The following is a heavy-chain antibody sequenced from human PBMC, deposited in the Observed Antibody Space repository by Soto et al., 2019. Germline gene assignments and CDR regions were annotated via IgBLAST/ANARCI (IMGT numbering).Heavy chain of an antibody. CDR3: ARHLVRYYGSEDYCYSGVYV. Sequence: SETLSLTCTLSGGSISSYYWSWIRQPPGKGLEWIGYIYYSGSTNYNPSLKSRVTISVYTSKNQFSLKLSTVTAADTAVYYCARHLVRYYGSEDYCYSGVYVLGEGTTITVSS. CDR2: IYYSGST. D-gene: IGHD3-10*01. J-gene: IGHJ6*01. CDR1: GGSISSYY. V-gene: IGHV4-59*08.